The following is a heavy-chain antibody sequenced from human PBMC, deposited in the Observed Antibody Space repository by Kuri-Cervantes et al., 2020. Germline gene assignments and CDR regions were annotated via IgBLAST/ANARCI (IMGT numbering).Heavy chain of an antibody. CDR3: ARSHRPDYGSGSPVSPYGMDV. CDR2: INPSGGST. V-gene: IGHV1-46*01. D-gene: IGHD3-10*01. CDR1: GYTFTSYY. J-gene: IGHJ6*02. Sequence: ASVKVSCKASGYTFTSYYMHWVRQAPGQGLEWMGIINPSGGSTSYAQKFQGRVTMTRDTSTSTVYMELSSLRSEDTAVYYCARSHRPDYGSGSPVSPYGMDVWGQGTTVTVSS.